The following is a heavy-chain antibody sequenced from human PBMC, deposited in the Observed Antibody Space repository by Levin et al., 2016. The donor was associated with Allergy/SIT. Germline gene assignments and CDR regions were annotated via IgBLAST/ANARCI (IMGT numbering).Heavy chain of an antibody. CDR1: GFTFSTYG. CDR2: INSDGSST. J-gene: IGHJ3*02. V-gene: IGHV3-74*01. Sequence: GGSLRLSCAASGFTFSTYGMHWVRQVPGKGLVWVSRINSDGSSTSYADSVKGRFTISRDNAKNTLYLQMNSLRGEDTAIYYCTRLYYDSSGPWHAFDIWGQGTMVTVSS. D-gene: IGHD3-22*01. CDR3: TRLYYDSSGPWHAFDI.